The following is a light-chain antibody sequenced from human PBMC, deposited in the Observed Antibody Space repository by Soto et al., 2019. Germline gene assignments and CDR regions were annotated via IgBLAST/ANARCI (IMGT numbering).Light chain of an antibody. CDR3: SSYTMTNARDV. Sequence: QSALTQPASVSGSPGQSITISCTGSNSDVGAYNYVSWYQHHPGKAPKFIIFGVSNRPSGVSNRFSGSKSGNTASLTISGLQPEDEADYYCSSYTMTNARDVFGTGTKVTVL. CDR1: NSDVGAYNY. V-gene: IGLV2-14*01. J-gene: IGLJ1*01. CDR2: GVS.